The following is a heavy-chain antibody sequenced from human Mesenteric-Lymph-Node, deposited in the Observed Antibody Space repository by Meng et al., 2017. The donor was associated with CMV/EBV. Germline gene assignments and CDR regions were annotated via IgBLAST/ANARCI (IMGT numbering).Heavy chain of an antibody. V-gene: IGHV3-13*01. J-gene: IGHJ4*02. D-gene: IGHD2-8*01. CDR2: IGSAGDT. CDR3: TRGGGNGFDY. CDR1: GFTFSHYN. Sequence: GGSLRLSCAASGFTFSHYNMHWVRQATGKGLEWVSLIGSAGDTYYADSVKGRFTISREIAKNSLYLQMNSLGVGDTAVYYCTRGGGNGFDYWGQGTLVTVSS.